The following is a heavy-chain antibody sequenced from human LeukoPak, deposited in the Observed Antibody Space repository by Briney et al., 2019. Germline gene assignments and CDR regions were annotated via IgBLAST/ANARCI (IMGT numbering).Heavy chain of an antibody. V-gene: IGHV4-30-4*08. CDR1: GGSISSGDYY. CDR3: ARSRWDRREVYGSGSYYNRDY. CDR2: IYYSGST. D-gene: IGHD3-10*01. Sequence: SQTLSLTCTISGGSISSGDYYWSWIRQPPGKGLEWIGYIYYSGSTYYNPSLKSRVTISVDTSKNQFSLKLSSVTAADTAVYYCARSRWDRREVYGSGSYYNRDYWGQGTLVTVSS. J-gene: IGHJ4*02.